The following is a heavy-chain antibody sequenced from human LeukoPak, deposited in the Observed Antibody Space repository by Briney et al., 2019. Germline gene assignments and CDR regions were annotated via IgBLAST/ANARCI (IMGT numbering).Heavy chain of an antibody. CDR3: ARDDGAFDY. V-gene: IGHV4-39*07. J-gene: IGHJ4*02. Sequence: NPSETLSLTCTVSGGSISSTSYYWGWIRQPPGKGLEWIGSIYYTGNTYYNPSLKSRVTISVDTSKNQFSLKLSSVTAADTAVYYCARDDGAFDYWGQGTLVTVSS. CDR2: IYYTGNT. D-gene: IGHD4-17*01. CDR1: GGSISSTSYY.